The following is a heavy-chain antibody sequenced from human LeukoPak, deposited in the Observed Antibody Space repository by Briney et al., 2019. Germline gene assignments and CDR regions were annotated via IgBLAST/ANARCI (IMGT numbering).Heavy chain of an antibody. J-gene: IGHJ6*03. Sequence: PSETLSLTCTVSGGSISSYYWSWIRQPPGKGLEWIGYIYYSGSTNYNPSLKSRVTISVDTSKNQFSLKLGSVTAADTAVYYCARGDGRDGYTYMDVWGKGTTVTVSS. V-gene: IGHV4-59*01. CDR2: IYYSGST. CDR3: ARGDGRDGYTYMDV. D-gene: IGHD5-24*01. CDR1: GGSISSYY.